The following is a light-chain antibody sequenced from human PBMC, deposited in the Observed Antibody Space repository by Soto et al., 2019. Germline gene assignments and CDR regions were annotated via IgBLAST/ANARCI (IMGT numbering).Light chain of an antibody. V-gene: IGKV3-11*01. CDR2: GAS. J-gene: IGKJ1*01. Sequence: EIVLTQSPATLSLSPGDRATLTCRASQSVSNNYFAWYQKKPDQAPTLLIYGASDRSTSIPARFSGSGSGTDFTLTISSLEPGEFAVYSCQQRCNWPPSWTFGQGTK. CDR3: QQRCNWPPSWT. CDR1: QSVSNNY.